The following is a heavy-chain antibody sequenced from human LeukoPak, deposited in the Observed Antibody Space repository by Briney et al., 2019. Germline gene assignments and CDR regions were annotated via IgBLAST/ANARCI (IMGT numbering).Heavy chain of an antibody. J-gene: IGHJ4*02. Sequence: SVKVSCKASGGTFTSYAISWVRQAPGQGLEWMGGIIPIFGTANYAQKFQGRVTITADESTSTAYMELKSLRSDDTAVYYYARDPTNSGGWHPFFDYWGQGTLVAVSS. D-gene: IGHD6-19*01. CDR3: ARDPTNSGGWHPFFDY. CDR1: GGTFTSYA. CDR2: IIPIFGTA. V-gene: IGHV1-69*01.